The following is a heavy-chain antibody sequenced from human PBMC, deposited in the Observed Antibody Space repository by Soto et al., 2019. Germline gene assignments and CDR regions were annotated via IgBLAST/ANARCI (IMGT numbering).Heavy chain of an antibody. J-gene: IGHJ4*01. CDR3: AIRGCIYYFDC. CDR1: GFTFSDYY. D-gene: IGHD6-19*01. V-gene: IGHV3-11*01. CDR2: ISSSGATI. Sequence: SLRLSCAASGFTFSDYYMSWVRQAPGKGLEWISYISSSGATIYYADSVKGRFNISRDDAKNSLFLQMNDLRVEDTAVYYCAIRGCIYYFDCWGQGNLVTVSS.